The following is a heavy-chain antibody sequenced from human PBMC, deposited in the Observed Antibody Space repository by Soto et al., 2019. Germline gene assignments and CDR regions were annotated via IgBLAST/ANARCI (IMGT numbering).Heavy chain of an antibody. CDR1: GYTFTSYG. CDR2: ISAYNGNT. J-gene: IGHJ4*02. Sequence: ASVKVSCKASGYTFTSYGISWVRQAPGQGLEWMGWISAYNGNTNYAQKLQGRVTMTTDTSTSTAYMELSSLRSEDTAVYYCATGLWLLTRYSGYGRRGYSYGYLDYWGQGTLVTVSS. V-gene: IGHV1-18*01. D-gene: IGHD5-18*01. CDR3: ATGLWLLTRYSGYGRRGYSYGYLDY.